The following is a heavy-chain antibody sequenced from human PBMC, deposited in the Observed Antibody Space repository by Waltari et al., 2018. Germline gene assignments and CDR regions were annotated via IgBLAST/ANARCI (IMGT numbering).Heavy chain of an antibody. CDR1: GGSFSGYS. CDR3: ARHARGWYIGI. Sequence: QVQLQQRGAGLLKPSETLSLTGAVYGGSFSGYSWGGTRQPPGKGLEWIGEINHSGSTNYNPSLKSRVTISVDTSKNQFSLKLSSVTAADTAVYYCARHARGWYIGIWGQGTMVTVSS. V-gene: IGHV4-34*01. D-gene: IGHD6-19*01. CDR2: INHSGST. J-gene: IGHJ3*02.